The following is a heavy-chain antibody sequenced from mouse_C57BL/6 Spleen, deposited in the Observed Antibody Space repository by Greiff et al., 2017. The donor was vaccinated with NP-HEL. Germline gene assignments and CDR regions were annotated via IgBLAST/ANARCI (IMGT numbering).Heavy chain of an antibody. D-gene: IGHD1-1*01. V-gene: IGHV1-50*01. CDR1: GYTFTSYW. J-gene: IGHJ2*01. Sequence: QVQLQQPGAELVKPGASVKLSCKASGYTFTSYWMQWVKQRPGQGLEWIGEIDPSDSYTNYNQKFKGKATLTVDTSSSTAYMQLSSLTSEDSAVYYCARGVYPDYWGQGTTLTVSS. CDR2: IDPSDSYT. CDR3: ARGVYPDY.